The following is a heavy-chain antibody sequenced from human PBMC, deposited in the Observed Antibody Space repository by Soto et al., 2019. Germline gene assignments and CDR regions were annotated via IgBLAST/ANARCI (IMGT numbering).Heavy chain of an antibody. D-gene: IGHD6-13*01. CDR2: FDPEDGET. CDR3: ATGTXRIAAAIPTIDYYGMDV. V-gene: IGHV1-24*01. J-gene: IGHJ6*02. Sequence: ASVKVSCKVSGYTLTELSMHWVRQAPGKGLEWMGGFDPEDGETIYAQKFQGRVTMTEDTSTDTAYMELSSLRSEDTAVYYCATGTXRIAAAIPTIDYYGMDVWGQGTTVTVSS. CDR1: GYTLTELS.